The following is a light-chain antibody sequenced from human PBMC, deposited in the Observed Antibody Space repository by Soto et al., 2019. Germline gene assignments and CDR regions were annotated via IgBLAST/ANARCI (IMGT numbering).Light chain of an antibody. CDR3: QQSYSTPRT. CDR2: AAS. V-gene: IGKV1-39*01. CDR1: QSISNY. J-gene: IGKJ1*01. Sequence: DIQMTQSPTSLSASVGDRVTITCRASQSISNYLNWYQQKPGKAPKLLMFAASSLQSGVPSRFSGGVSGTDFTLTISSLQPEDFATYYCQQSYSTPRTFGQGTKVEIK.